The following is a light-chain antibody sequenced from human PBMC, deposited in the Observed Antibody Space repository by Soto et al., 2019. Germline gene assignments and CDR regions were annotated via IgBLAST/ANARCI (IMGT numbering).Light chain of an antibody. J-gene: IGLJ1*01. CDR2: DVT. V-gene: IGLV2-11*01. CDR1: SSDIGVSRS. Sequence: QSALTQPRAVSGSPGQSVTISCTGTSSDIGVSRSVSWYQQHPGKAPKLIISDVTKRPSGVPYRFSGSKSDNTASLTTSGLQADDEADYYCCSYEGKFFFGTGTKVTVL. CDR3: CSYEGKFF.